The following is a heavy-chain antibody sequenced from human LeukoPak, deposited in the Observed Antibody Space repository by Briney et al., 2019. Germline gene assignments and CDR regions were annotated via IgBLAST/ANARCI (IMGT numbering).Heavy chain of an antibody. Sequence: SETLSLTCTVSGGSLTNYYWSWIRQPPGKGLEWIGEINHSGSTNYNPSLKSRVTISVDTSKNQFSLKLSSVTAADTAVYYCARVRYSSSWYGYYYYYMDVWGKGTTVTVSS. CDR2: INHSGST. CDR1: GGSLTNYY. D-gene: IGHD6-13*01. V-gene: IGHV4-34*01. CDR3: ARVRYSSSWYGYYYYYMDV. J-gene: IGHJ6*03.